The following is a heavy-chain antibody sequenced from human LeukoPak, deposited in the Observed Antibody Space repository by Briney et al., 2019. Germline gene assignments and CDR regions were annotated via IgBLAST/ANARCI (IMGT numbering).Heavy chain of an antibody. Sequence: NPGGSLRLSCAASGFTFNKYSTNWVRQAPGKGLEWVSSISSLGTYIYYADSLRGRFTVSRDNAKDSLYVQMISLRVEDTAVYYCARGTGVGADSNDAFDIWGQGTMVIVSS. CDR1: GFTFNKYS. CDR3: ARGTGVGADSNDAFDI. V-gene: IGHV3-21*01. CDR2: ISSLGTYI. D-gene: IGHD1-26*01. J-gene: IGHJ3*02.